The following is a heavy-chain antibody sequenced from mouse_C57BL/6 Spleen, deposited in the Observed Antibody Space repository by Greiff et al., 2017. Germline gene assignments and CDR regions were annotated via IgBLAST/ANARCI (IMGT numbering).Heavy chain of an antibody. V-gene: IGHV1-7*01. CDR2: INPSSGST. CDR1: GYTFTNYW. D-gene: IGHD1-1*01. CDR3: ARCDSSYWYFDV. J-gene: IGHJ1*03. Sequence: QVQLQQSGAELAKPGASVKLSCKASGYTFTNYWMHWVKQRPGQGLEWIGYINPSSGSTKYNQKFKDKATLTADKSSSTAYMQLSSLTYEDSAVYYCARCDSSYWYFDVWGTGTTVTVSS.